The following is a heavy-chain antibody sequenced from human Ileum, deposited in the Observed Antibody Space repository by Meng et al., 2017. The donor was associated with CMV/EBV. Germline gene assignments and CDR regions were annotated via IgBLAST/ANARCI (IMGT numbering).Heavy chain of an antibody. CDR1: GFTFSNYW. V-gene: IGHV3-7*01. CDR2: IKQDGSEK. Sequence: GESLKISCAASGFTFSNYWMSWVRQAPGKGLEWVANIKQDGSEKFYVDSVKGRFTISRDNAKNSLYLQMNSLRGEDTAVYYCGRNRVDRWGQGTLVTGSS. D-gene: IGHD3-10*01. J-gene: IGHJ5*02. CDR3: GRNRVDR.